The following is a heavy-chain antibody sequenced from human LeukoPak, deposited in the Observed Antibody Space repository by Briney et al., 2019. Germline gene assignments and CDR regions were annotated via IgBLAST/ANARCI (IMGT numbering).Heavy chain of an antibody. CDR1: GGSISSGGYY. Sequence: PSETLSLTCTVSGGSISSGGYYWSWIRQHPGKGLEWIGYIYYSGSTYYNPSLKSRVTISVDTSKNQFSLKLSSVTAADTAVYYCAREDNAAYFDYWGQGTLVAVSS. V-gene: IGHV4-31*03. J-gene: IGHJ4*02. CDR3: AREDNAAYFDY. D-gene: IGHD1-14*01. CDR2: IYYSGST.